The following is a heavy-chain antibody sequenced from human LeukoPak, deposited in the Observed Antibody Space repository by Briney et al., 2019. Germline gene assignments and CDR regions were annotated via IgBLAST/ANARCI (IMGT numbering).Heavy chain of an antibody. CDR1: GGTFSSYA. D-gene: IGHD5-12*01. Sequence: SVKVSCKASGGTFSSYAISWVRQAPGQGLEWMGGIIPIFGTANYAQKFQGRVTITADESTSTAYMELSSLRSEDTAVYYCAREGRVATIISPSGCNWFDPWGQGTLVTVSS. CDR2: IIPIFGTA. CDR3: AREGRVATIISPSGCNWFDP. J-gene: IGHJ5*02. V-gene: IGHV1-69*13.